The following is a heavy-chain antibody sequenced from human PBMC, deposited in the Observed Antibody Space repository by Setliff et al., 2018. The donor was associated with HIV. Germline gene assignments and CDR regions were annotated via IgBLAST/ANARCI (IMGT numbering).Heavy chain of an antibody. Sequence: PGGSLRLSCAASGFTFSSYAMSWVRQAPGKGLEWVSAISGSGGSTYYADSVKGRFTISRDNSKNTLYLQMNSLRAEDTAVYYCAKNPTSSMIVVVIGFDPWGQGTLVTVSS. J-gene: IGHJ5*02. CDR2: ISGSGGST. V-gene: IGHV3-23*01. CDR1: GFTFSSYA. CDR3: AKNPTSSMIVVVIGFDP. D-gene: IGHD3-22*01.